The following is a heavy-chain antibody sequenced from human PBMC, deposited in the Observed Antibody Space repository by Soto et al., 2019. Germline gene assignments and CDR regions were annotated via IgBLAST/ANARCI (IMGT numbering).Heavy chain of an antibody. Sequence: GGSLRLSCAASGFTFSSYGMHWVRQAPGKGLEWVAVIWYDGSNKYYADSVKGRFTISRDNSKNTLYLQMNSLRAEDTAVYYCARGFDDYGDLIDYWGQGTLVTVSS. CDR1: GFTFSSYG. D-gene: IGHD4-17*01. V-gene: IGHV3-33*01. CDR2: IWYDGSNK. J-gene: IGHJ4*02. CDR3: ARGFDDYGDLIDY.